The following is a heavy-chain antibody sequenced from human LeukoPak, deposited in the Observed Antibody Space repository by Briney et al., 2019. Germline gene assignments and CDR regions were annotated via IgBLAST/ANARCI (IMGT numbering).Heavy chain of an antibody. CDR1: GFTFSSYA. CDR3: AKLNYYDSSGPVDY. Sequence: GGSLRLSCAASGFTFSSYAMSWVRQAPGKGLEWVSVISGSGGSTYYADSVKGRFTISRDNSKNTLYLQMNSLRAEDTAVYYCAKLNYYDSSGPVDYWGQGTLVTVSS. J-gene: IGHJ4*02. CDR2: ISGSGGST. D-gene: IGHD3-22*01. V-gene: IGHV3-23*01.